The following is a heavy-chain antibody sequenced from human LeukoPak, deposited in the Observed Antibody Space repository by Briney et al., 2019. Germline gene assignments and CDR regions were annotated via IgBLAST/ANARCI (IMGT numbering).Heavy chain of an antibody. CDR2: ISYDGSNK. D-gene: IGHD1-26*01. CDR1: GFTFSSYG. V-gene: IGHV3-30*18. CDR3: AKEVGALENY. J-gene: IGHJ4*02. Sequence: GGSLRLSRAASGFTFSSYGMHWVRQAPGKGLEWVAVISYDGSNKYYADSVKGRFTISRDNSKNTLYLQMNSLRAEDTAVYYCAKEVGALENYWGQGTLVTVSS.